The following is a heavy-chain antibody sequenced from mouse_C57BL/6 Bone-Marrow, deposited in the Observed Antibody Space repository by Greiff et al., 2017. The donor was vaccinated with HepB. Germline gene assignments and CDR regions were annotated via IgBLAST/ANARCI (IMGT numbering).Heavy chain of an antibody. CDR2: ISDGGSYT. CDR3: ARGGGFIYAMDY. V-gene: IGHV5-4*01. Sequence: EVQLVESGGGLVKPGGSLKLSCAASGFTFSSYAMSWVRQTPEKRLEWVATISDGGSYTYYPDNVKGRFTISRDNAKNNLYLQMSHLKSEDTAMYYCARGGGFIYAMDYWGQGTSVTVSS. CDR1: GFTFSSYA. D-gene: IGHD1-1*01. J-gene: IGHJ4*01.